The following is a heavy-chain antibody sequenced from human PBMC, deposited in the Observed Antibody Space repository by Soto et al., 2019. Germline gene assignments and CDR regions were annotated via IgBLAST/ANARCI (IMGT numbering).Heavy chain of an antibody. J-gene: IGHJ1*01. CDR2: IYYSGST. V-gene: IGHV4-59*01. Sequence: SETLSLTCTVSGGSISSYYWSWIRQPPGKGLEWIGYIYYSGSTNYNPSPKSRETISVDTTKNKFSLKMSTVNAADTAVYYFARSMDYDILTGYSGAEYFQHWGQGTLVTVSS. D-gene: IGHD3-9*01. CDR1: GGSISSYY. CDR3: ARSMDYDILTGYSGAEYFQH.